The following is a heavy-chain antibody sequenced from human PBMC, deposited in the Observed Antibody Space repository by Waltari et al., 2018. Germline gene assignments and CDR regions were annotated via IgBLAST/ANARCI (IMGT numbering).Heavy chain of an antibody. D-gene: IGHD3-22*01. J-gene: IGHJ3*02. CDR2: IYYSGRT. CDR3: AREVHYYDSSGYSAPDAFDI. CDR1: GGSISSGGYY. Sequence: QVQLQESGPGLVKPSQTLSLTCTVSGGSISSGGYYWSWIRQHPGKGLEWIGYIYYSGRTYDNPSLKSRVTISVDTSKNQFSLKLSSVPAADTAVYYCAREVHYYDSSGYSAPDAFDIWGQGTMVTVSS. V-gene: IGHV4-31*03.